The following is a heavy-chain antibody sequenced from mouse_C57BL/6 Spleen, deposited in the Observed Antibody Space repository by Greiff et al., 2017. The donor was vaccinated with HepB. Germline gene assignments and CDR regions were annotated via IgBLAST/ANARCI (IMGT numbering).Heavy chain of an antibody. CDR2: IDPSDSYT. CDR3: ARGSNWFAY. CDR1: GYTFTSYW. V-gene: IGHV1-59*01. J-gene: IGHJ3*01. Sequence: VQLQQSGAELVRPGTSVKLSCKASGYTFTSYWMHWVKQRPGQGLEWIGVIDPSDSYTNYNQKFKGKATLTVDTSSSTAYMQLSSLTSEDSAVYYCARGSNWFAYWGQGTLVTVSA. D-gene: IGHD2-5*01.